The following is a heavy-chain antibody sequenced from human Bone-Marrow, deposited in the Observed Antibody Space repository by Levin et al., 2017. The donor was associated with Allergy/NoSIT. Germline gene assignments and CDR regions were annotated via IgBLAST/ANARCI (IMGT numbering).Heavy chain of an antibody. V-gene: IGHV4-39*02. D-gene: IGHD1-26*01. CDR1: GDFLSRSPYF. CDR3: ARRRGSYFDY. J-gene: IGHJ4*02. CDR2: IFKSGTT. Sequence: RTSETLSLTCAVSGDFLSRSPYFWGWIRQPPGKGLQWIGNIFKSGTTQNNPSLKSRVTFSIDTSMNHFSLNVSSVTAADTALYYCARRRGSYFDYWGQGILVTVSS.